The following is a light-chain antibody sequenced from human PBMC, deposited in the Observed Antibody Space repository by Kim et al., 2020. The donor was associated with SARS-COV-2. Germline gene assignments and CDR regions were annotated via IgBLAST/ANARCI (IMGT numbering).Light chain of an antibody. V-gene: IGKV3-15*01. Sequence: SVSPGERATLSCRASQSISINLAWYQQKPGQAPRLLIYGASTRATGVPARFSGSASGTEFTLTVSSLQSEDFAVYYCQQYNKWPTFGGGTKVDIK. J-gene: IGKJ4*01. CDR3: QQYNKWPT. CDR2: GAS. CDR1: QSISIN.